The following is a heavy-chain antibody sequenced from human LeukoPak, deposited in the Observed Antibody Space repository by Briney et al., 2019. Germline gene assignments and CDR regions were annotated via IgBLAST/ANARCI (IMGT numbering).Heavy chain of an antibody. CDR1: GYTFNGYY. Sequence: ASVKVSCTPSGYTFNGYYMQWVRQAPGQGLEWLGWINPNTGDTNYAQKFQGRVTMTRDTSISTVYMELHRLRSDDTAVYFCARDRSRSGENDAFDIWGQGTMVFVSS. CDR2: INPNTGDT. D-gene: IGHD6-19*01. J-gene: IGHJ3*02. V-gene: IGHV1-2*02. CDR3: ARDRSRSGENDAFDI.